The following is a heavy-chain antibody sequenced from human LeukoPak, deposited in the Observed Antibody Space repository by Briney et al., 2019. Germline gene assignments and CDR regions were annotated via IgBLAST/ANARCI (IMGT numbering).Heavy chain of an antibody. CDR2: ISAKNGNT. Sequence: GGSVTVSCKASGYTFTNYGISWVRQAPGQGLEGMGWISAKNGNTKYAEKFQGRVTMTTSTPTSTAYMELGSLRSDDTAVYYCARDTAMPLIDDAFDIWGQGTMVTVSS. J-gene: IGHJ3*02. CDR1: GYTFTNYG. CDR3: ARDTAMPLIDDAFDI. D-gene: IGHD5-18*01. V-gene: IGHV1-18*01.